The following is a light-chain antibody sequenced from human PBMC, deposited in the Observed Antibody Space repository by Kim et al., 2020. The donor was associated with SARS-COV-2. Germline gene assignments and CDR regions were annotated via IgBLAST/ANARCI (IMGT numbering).Light chain of an antibody. CDR3: MQGLHHVYT. CDR1: ESLLYSDGKTY. CDR2: QTS. Sequence: EIVMSQSPLSLSVAPGQPASIACKSSESLLYSDGKTYLFWYLQRPGQSPHLLIFQTSTRFSGVPDRFIGSGSGTDFTLNISRVETDDAGIYYCMQGLHHVYTFGQGTKLEI. J-gene: IGKJ2*01. V-gene: IGKV2-29*02.